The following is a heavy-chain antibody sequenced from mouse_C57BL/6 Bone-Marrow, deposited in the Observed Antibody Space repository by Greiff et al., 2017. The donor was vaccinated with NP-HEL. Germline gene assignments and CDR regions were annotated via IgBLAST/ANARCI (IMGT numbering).Heavy chain of an antibody. J-gene: IGHJ3*01. CDR1: GYSITSGYY. CDR3: ARTGYYSNPWFAY. D-gene: IGHD2-5*01. V-gene: IGHV3-6*01. Sequence: EVQLQQSGPGLVKPSQSLSLTCSVTGYSITSGYYWNWIRQFPGNKLEWMGYISYDGSNNYNPSLKNRISITRDTAKNQFFLKLNSVTTEDTATYYCARTGYYSNPWFAYWGQGTLVTVSA. CDR2: ISYDGSN.